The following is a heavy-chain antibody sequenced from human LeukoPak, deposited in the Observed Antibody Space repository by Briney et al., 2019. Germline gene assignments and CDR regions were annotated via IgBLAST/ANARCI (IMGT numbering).Heavy chain of an antibody. Sequence: GGSLRLSCAASGFTFSRYWMTWVRQAPGKGLQWVANIKQDGSEKHYVDSVKGRFTISRDNAKNSLYLQMNSLRAEDTAVYYCASSVVAATNFDYWGQGTLVTVSS. D-gene: IGHD2-15*01. V-gene: IGHV3-7*01. CDR2: IKQDGSEK. CDR3: ASSVVAATNFDY. CDR1: GFTFSRYW. J-gene: IGHJ4*02.